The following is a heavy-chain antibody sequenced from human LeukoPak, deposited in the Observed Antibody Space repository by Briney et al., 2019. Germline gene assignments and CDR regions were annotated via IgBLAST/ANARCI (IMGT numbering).Heavy chain of an antibody. J-gene: IGHJ4*02. CDR1: GFTFSSYA. CDR2: ISYDGSNK. V-gene: IGHV3-30-3*01. CDR3: ARDFWDIVVVPAAPHYYFDY. D-gene: IGHD2-2*01. Sequence: GRSLRLSCAASGFTFSSYAMHWVRQAPGKGLEWVAVISYDGSNKYYADSGKGRFTISRDNSKNTLYLQMNSLRAEDTAVYYRARDFWDIVVVPAAPHYYFDYWGQGTLVTVSS.